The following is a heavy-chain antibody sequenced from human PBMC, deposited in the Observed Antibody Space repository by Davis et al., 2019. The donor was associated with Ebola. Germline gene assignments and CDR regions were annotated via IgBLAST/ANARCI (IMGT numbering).Heavy chain of an antibody. J-gene: IGHJ5*02. D-gene: IGHD3-22*01. CDR2: INPNSGGT. Sequence: ASVKVSCKASGGTFSSYAISWVRQAPGQGLEWMGWINPNSGGTNYAQKLQGRVTMTTDTSTSTAYMELRSLRSDDTAVYYCARAITMIVVTNWFDPWGQGTLVTVSS. CDR1: GGTFSSYA. CDR3: ARAITMIVVTNWFDP. V-gene: IGHV1-18*01.